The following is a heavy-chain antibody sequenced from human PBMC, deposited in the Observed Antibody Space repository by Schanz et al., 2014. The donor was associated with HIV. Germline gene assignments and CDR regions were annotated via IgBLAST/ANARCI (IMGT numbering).Heavy chain of an antibody. CDR1: GFTFSSYG. D-gene: IGHD6-6*01. CDR3: ANTEFPYSSSSDYYYGMDV. Sequence: VQLVESGGGVVQPGRSLRLSCAVSGFTFSSYGMHWVRQAPGKGLEWVAVIWYDGTNKYYADSVKGRFTISRDNSKKTLYLQMNSLRAEDTAVYYCANTEFPYSSSSDYYYGMDVWGQGTTVTVSS. J-gene: IGHJ6*02. V-gene: IGHV3-33*08. CDR2: IWYDGTNK.